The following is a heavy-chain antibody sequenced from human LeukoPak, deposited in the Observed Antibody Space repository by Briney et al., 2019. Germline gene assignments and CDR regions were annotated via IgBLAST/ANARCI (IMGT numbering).Heavy chain of an antibody. J-gene: IGHJ4*02. D-gene: IGHD3-10*01. V-gene: IGHV3-9*01. CDR1: GFTFDDYA. CDR2: ISWNSGSI. Sequence: PGGSLRLSCAASGFTFDDYAMHWVRQAPGKGLEWVSGISWNSGSIGYADSVKGRFTISRDNAKNSLYLQMNSLRAEDTALYYCARIVVRGDWYYFDYWGQGTLVTVSS. CDR3: ARIVVRGDWYYFDY.